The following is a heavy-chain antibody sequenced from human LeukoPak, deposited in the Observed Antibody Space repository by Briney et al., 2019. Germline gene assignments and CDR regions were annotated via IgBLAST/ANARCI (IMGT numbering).Heavy chain of an antibody. J-gene: IGHJ4*02. Sequence: GGSLRLSCAASGITVNTNYMSWVRQAPGKGLEWVSIIYSGGATFYADSVKGRFTISRESSKNTLWLQMNSLRAEDTALYHCAREGMTTVTKGLDYWGQGTLVTVSS. D-gene: IGHD4-11*01. CDR3: AREGMTTVTKGLDY. CDR1: GITVNTNY. CDR2: IYSGGAT. V-gene: IGHV3-53*01.